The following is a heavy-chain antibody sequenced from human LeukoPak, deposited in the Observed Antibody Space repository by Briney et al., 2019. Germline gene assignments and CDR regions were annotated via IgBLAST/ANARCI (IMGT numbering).Heavy chain of an antibody. V-gene: IGHV3-48*03. CDR3: ARETADCGGDCFDY. Sequence: GGSLRLSCATSGFTFRRYESNWGRQAPGKGLEWVSYIGVGGTSIYYADSVRGRFTTSRDNAENTLYLEMNSLRAEDTAVYYCARETADCGGDCFDYWGQGTLVTVFS. J-gene: IGHJ4*02. CDR1: GFTFRRYE. D-gene: IGHD2-21*01. CDR2: IGVGGTSI.